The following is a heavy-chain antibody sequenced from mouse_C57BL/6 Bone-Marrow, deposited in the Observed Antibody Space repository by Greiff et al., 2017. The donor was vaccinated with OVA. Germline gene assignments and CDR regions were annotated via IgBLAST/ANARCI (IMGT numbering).Heavy chain of an antibody. D-gene: IGHD1-1*01. V-gene: IGHV1-7*01. Sequence: QVHVKQSGAELAKPGASVKLSCKASGYTFTSYWMHWVKQRPGQGLEWIGYINPSSGYTKYNQKFKDKATLTADKSSSTAYMQLSSLTYEDSAVYYCGGHYYGSSLDYFDYWGQGTTLTVSS. CDR3: GGHYYGSSLDYFDY. CDR2: INPSSGYT. CDR1: GYTFTSYW. J-gene: IGHJ2*01.